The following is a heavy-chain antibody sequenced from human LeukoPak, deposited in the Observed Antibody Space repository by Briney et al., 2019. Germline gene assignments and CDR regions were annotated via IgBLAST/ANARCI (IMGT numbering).Heavy chain of an antibody. CDR1: GGSFSGYY. J-gene: IGHJ5*02. CDR2: INHSGST. D-gene: IGHD3-16*01. CDR3: ARPRHRPRLLSYNWFDP. V-gene: IGHV4-34*01. Sequence: SETPSLTCAVYGGSFSGYYWSWIRQPPGKGLEWIGEINHSGSTNYNPSLKSRVAISVDTSKNQFSLKLSSVTAADTAVYYCARPRHRPRLLSYNWFDPWGQGTLITVSS.